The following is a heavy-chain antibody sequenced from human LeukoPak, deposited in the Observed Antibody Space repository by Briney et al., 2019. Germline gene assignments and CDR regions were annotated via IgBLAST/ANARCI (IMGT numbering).Heavy chain of an antibody. D-gene: IGHD3-10*01. CDR3: ARGGWFGESGGEDY. Sequence: SQTLSLTCAISGDSVSRNSVAWNWIRQSPSRGLEWLGRTYYRSKWYNDYAVSVRSRISINPDTSKNQFSLKLSSVTAADTAVYYCARGGWFGESGGEDYWGQGTLVTVSS. J-gene: IGHJ4*02. CDR2: TYYRSKWYN. CDR1: GDSVSRNSVA. V-gene: IGHV6-1*01.